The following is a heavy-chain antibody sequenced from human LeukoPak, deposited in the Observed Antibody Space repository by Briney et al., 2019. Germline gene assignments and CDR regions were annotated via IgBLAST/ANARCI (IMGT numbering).Heavy chain of an antibody. CDR2: ISSDGSST. D-gene: IGHD3-16*02. CDR1: GFTFSSYW. CDR3: ARDRFGSSNAYYDYVWGSYRASYYMDV. V-gene: IGHV3-74*01. J-gene: IGHJ6*03. Sequence: PGGSLRLSCAASGFTFSSYWMHWVRQAPGKGLVWVSRISSDGSSTSYADSVKGRFTISRDNAKNTLYLQMNSLRAEDTAVYYCARDRFGSSNAYYDYVWGSYRASYYMDVWGKGTTVTVSS.